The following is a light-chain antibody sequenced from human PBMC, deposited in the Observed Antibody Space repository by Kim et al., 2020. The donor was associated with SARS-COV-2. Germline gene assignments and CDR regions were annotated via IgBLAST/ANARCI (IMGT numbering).Light chain of an antibody. CDR2: QDS. J-gene: IGLJ2*01. CDR3: QAWDSSTVV. CDR1: KLGDKY. V-gene: IGLV3-1*01. Sequence: SVSPGQTASITCSGDKLGDKYACWCQQKPGQSPVLVIYQDSKRPSGIPERFSGSNSGNTATLTISGTQAMDEADYYCQAWDSSTVVFGGGTQLTVL.